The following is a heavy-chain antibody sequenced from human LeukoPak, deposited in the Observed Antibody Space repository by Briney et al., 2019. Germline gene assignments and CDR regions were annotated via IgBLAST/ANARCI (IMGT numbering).Heavy chain of an antibody. CDR1: GYRFTSYW. V-gene: IGHV5-51*01. CDR3: ARQHCGGNCYSTPADY. CDR2: IYPGDSDT. Sequence: GESLKISCKGAGYRFTSYWVGWVRQMPGKGLEWMGIIYPGDSDTRYSPSFQGQVTISADKSISTAYLQWSSLKASDTAMYYCARQHCGGNCYSTPADYWGQGTLVTVSS. J-gene: IGHJ4*02. D-gene: IGHD2-21*02.